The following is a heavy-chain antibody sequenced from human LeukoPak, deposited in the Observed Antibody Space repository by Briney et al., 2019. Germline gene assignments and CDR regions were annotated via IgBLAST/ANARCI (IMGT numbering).Heavy chain of an antibody. CDR2: IYYSGST. Sequence: PSETLSLTCTVSGGSISSYYWSWIRQPPGKGLEWIGYIYYSGSTNYNPSLKSRVTISVDTSKNQFSLKLSSVTAADTAVYYCASGTRRGDAFDIWAKGQWSPSLQ. D-gene: IGHD3-10*01. V-gene: IGHV4-59*01. J-gene: IGHJ3*02. CDR1: GGSISSYY. CDR3: ASGTRRGDAFDI.